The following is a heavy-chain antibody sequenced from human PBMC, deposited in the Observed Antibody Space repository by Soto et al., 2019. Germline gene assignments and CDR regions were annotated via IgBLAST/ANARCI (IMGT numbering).Heavy chain of an antibody. CDR1: GGSISTEGYY. J-gene: IGHJ4*02. V-gene: IGHV4-31*03. Sequence: SETLSLTCTVSGGSISTEGYYWSWIRQVPGKGLEWVAYIYYSGSTFYNPSLKSRLTISLDTSKNQFSLKMRSVTVADTALYYCAGAPNEYYFESWVQGTQVTVSS. CDR3: AGAPNEYYFES. CDR2: IYYSGST.